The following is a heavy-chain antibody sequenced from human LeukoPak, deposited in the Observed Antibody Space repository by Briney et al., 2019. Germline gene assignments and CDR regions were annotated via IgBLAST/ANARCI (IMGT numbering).Heavy chain of an antibody. J-gene: IGHJ4*02. V-gene: IGHV3-48*01. D-gene: IGHD1-26*01. CDR2: ISSSDSNI. CDR1: GFTFSSFN. Sequence: GGSLRLSCAASGFTFSSFNMNWVRQAPGRGLEWVSYISSSDSNIYYADSVEGRFTISRDNSKNTLDLQMNSLRAEDTAVYYCARMSGSHIDYWGQGTLVTVSS. CDR3: ARMSGSHIDY.